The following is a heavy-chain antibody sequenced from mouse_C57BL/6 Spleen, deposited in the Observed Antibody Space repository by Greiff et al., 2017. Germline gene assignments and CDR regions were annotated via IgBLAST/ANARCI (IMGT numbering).Heavy chain of an antibody. CDR1: GYAFSSYW. CDR2: IYPGDGDT. J-gene: IGHJ4*01. Sequence: QVQLKQSGAELVKPGASVKISCKASGYAFSSYWMNWVKQRPGQGLEWIGKIYPGDGDTNYNQKFKGKDTLTADNSSSTAYMQLSSLTSEDSAVYFGARYYYGSSYLYYYAMDYWGQGTSVTVSS. D-gene: IGHD1-1*01. V-gene: IGHV1-80*01. CDR3: ARYYYGSSYLYYYAMDY.